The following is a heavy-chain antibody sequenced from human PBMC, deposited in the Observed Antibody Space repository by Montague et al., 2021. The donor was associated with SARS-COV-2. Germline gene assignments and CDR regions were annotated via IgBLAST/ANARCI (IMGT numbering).Heavy chain of an antibody. CDR2: INHSGTA. J-gene: IGHJ3*01. CDR1: GGSFSVYY. V-gene: IGHV4-34*01. Sequence: SETLSLTCAVYGGSFSVYYWSWLRQSSRSGLEWIAEINHSGTANYNPSLKSRVSISVDTSKNQFTLKLTSVTAADTAMYYCAKEREVVRAARTLVAFDLWGQGTMVTASS. D-gene: IGHD2-2*01. CDR3: AKEREVVRAARTLVAFDL.